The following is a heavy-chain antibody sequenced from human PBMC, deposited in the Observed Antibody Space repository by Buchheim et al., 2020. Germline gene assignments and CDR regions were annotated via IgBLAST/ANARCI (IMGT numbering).Heavy chain of an antibody. J-gene: IGHJ6*02. CDR2: INTNTGNP. CDR1: GYTFTSYA. Sequence: QVQLVQSGSELKKPGASVKVSCKASGYTFTSYAMNWVRQAPGQGLEWMGWINTNTGNPTYAPVFTGRIVFSLDTSLSMSYLQISSLKAEDTAVYYCARVSVPAAIGGIGKGAYYYGMDVWGQGTT. D-gene: IGHD2-2*01. CDR3: ARVSVPAAIGGIGKGAYYYGMDV. V-gene: IGHV7-4-1*04.